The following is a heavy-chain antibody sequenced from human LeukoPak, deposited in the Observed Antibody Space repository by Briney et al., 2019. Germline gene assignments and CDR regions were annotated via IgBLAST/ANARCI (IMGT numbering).Heavy chain of an antibody. V-gene: IGHV1-2*02. CDR2: INPNSGGT. D-gene: IGHD6-19*01. CDR3: ARGASQWLVRTVFDY. J-gene: IGHJ4*02. CDR1: GYTFTGYY. Sequence: GASVKVSCKASGYTFTGYYMHWVRQAPGQGLEWMGWINPNSGGTNYAQKFQGRVTMTRDTSISTAYMELSRLRSDDTAVYYCARGASQWLVRTVFDYWGQGTLVTVSS.